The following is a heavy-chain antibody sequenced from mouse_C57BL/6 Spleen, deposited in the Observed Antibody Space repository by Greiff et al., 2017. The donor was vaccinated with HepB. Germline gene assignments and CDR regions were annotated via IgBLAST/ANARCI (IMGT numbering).Heavy chain of an antibody. CDR2: IYPEDGDT. CDR1: GFNIKDYY. J-gene: IGHJ3*01. CDR3: TGGLREAWFAY. D-gene: IGHD2-4*01. Sequence: EVQLQQSGAELVRPGASVKLSCTASGFNIKDYYMHWVKQRPEQGLEWIGRIYPEDGDTEYAPKFKGKATMTADTSSNTAYLQLSSLTSEDTAVYYCTGGLREAWFAYWGQGTLVTVSA. V-gene: IGHV14-1*01.